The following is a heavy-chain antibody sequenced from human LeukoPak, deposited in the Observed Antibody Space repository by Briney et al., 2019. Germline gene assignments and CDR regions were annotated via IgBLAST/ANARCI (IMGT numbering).Heavy chain of an antibody. CDR3: ARRSKNGYFLDS. CDR2: IYYSGST. J-gene: IGHJ4*02. D-gene: IGHD5-24*01. Sequence: SETLSLTCTVSGGSISSSSYYWGWIRQPPGKGLEWIGSIYYSGSTYYNPSLKSRVTISVDTSRSQFSLNLSSVTAADTAVYSCARRSKNGYFLDSWGQGILVTVSS. CDR1: GGSISSSSYY. V-gene: IGHV4-39*07.